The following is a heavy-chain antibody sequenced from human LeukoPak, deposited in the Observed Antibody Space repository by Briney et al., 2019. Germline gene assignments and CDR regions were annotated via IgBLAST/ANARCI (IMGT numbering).Heavy chain of an antibody. V-gene: IGHV3-21*04. J-gene: IGHJ4*02. CDR3: ARDTGSGYGDFDY. D-gene: IGHD5-12*01. Sequence: PGGSLRLSCAASGFTFSSYSMNWVRQAPGKGLEWVSSISSSSSYIYYADSVKGRFTISRDNAKNSLYLQMNSLRVEDTAVYYCARDTGSGYGDFDYWGQGTLVTVSS. CDR2: ISSSSSYI. CDR1: GFTFSSYS.